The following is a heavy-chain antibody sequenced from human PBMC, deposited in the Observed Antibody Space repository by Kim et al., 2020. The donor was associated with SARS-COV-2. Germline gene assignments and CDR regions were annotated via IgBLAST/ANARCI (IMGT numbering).Heavy chain of an antibody. Sequence: TPTLKGRLTITKDNSHNQVVLTMTNMDPVDTATYYCAHRRELDYDAFDIWGQGTMVTVSS. V-gene: IGHV2-5*01. J-gene: IGHJ3*02. CDR3: AHRRELDYDAFDI. D-gene: IGHD1-1*01.